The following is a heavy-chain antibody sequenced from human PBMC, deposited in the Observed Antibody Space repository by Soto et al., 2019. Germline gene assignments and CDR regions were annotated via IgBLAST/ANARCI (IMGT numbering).Heavy chain of an antibody. J-gene: IGHJ4*02. CDR1: GFTFNHYW. V-gene: IGHV3-7*01. Sequence: EMQLVESGGGLVQPGGSLRLSCVASGFTFNHYWMSWVRQAPGKGLEWVASIKQDGSEENYVDSVKGRFAISRDNAQNSLYLRIGSLKSEDTALNYCARDLSPVNILTGYLFLGGGNAIWGQATLVTVSP. D-gene: IGHD3-9*01. CDR3: ARDLSPVNILTGYLFLGGGNAI. CDR2: IKQDGSEE.